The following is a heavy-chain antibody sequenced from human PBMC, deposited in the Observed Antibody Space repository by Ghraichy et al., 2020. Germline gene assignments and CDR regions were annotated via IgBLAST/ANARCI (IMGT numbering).Heavy chain of an antibody. D-gene: IGHD1-14*01. CDR1: GGTINSSSYY. CDR3: ARLYDNRAFDV. J-gene: IGHJ3*01. CDR2: IFYTGST. Sequence: SQTLSLTCSASGGTINSSSYYWVWIRPPPGEGLEWIGNIFYTGSTYYNPYLKCLLTIPVDTSKNQFFLKLSSVTAADTAVYYCARLYDNRAFDVWGQGTMVTVSS. V-gene: IGHV4-39*01.